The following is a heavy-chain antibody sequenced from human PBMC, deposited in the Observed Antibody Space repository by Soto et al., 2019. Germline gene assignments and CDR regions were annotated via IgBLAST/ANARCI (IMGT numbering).Heavy chain of an antibody. D-gene: IGHD2-2*01. CDR3: ARAVRGCSSTSCYSTDFDY. Sequence: SETLSLTCTVSGGSISSYYWSWIRQPPGKGLEWIGYIYYSGSTNYNPSLKSRVTISVDTSKNQFSLKLSSVTAADTAVYYCARAVRGCSSTSCYSTDFDYWGQGTLVTVSS. V-gene: IGHV4-59*01. J-gene: IGHJ4*02. CDR2: IYYSGST. CDR1: GGSISSYY.